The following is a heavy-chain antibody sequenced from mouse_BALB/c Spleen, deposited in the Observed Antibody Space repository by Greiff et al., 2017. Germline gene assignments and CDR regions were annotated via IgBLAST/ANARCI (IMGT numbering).Heavy chain of an antibody. CDR3: ARSGDYYGSAWFAY. D-gene: IGHD1-1*01. CDR1: GYSITSDYA. Sequence: EVQLQESGPGLVKPSQSLSLTCTVTGYSITSDYAWNWIRQFPGNKLEWMGYISYSGSTSYNPSLKSRISITRDTSKNQFFLQLNSVTTEDTATYYCARSGDYYGSAWFAYWGQGTLVTVSA. J-gene: IGHJ3*01. CDR2: ISYSGST. V-gene: IGHV3-2*02.